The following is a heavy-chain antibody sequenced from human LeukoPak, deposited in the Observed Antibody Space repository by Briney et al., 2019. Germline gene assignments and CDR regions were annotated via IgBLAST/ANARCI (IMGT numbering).Heavy chain of an antibody. V-gene: IGHV1-18*04. J-gene: IGHJ4*02. CDR2: ISAYNGNT. CDR1: GYTFTSYG. D-gene: IGHD3-9*01. Sequence: ASVKVSCKASGYTFTSYGISWVRQAPGQGPEWMGWISAYNGNTNYAQKLQGRVTMTTDTPTSTAYMELRSLRSDDTAVYYCARDVGVLRYFDWLLPFDYWGQGTLVTVSS. CDR3: ARDVGVLRYFDWLLPFDY.